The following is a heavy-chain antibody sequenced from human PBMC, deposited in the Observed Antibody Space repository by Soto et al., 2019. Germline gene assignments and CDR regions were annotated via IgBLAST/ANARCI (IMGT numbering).Heavy chain of an antibody. J-gene: IGHJ6*02. CDR1: GFTFSDYY. CDR2: ISSRSSYT. D-gene: IGHD6-6*01. CDR3: ARSLAEKDLEYSSSSNLVAPYYYYGMDV. V-gene: IGHV3-11*06. Sequence: PGGSLRLSCAASGFTFSDYYMSWIRQAPGKGLEWVSYISSRSSYTNYADSVKGRFTISRDNAKNSLYLQMNSLRAEDTAVYYCARSLAEKDLEYSSSSNLVAPYYYYGMDVWGQGTTVTVSS.